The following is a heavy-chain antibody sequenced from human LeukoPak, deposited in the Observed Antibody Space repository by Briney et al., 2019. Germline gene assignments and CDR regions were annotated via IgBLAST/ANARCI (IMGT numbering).Heavy chain of an antibody. Sequence: SKTLSLTCTVSGGSISSYYWSWIRQPPGKGREWIGYIYYSGSTNYNPSLKSRVTISVDTSKNQFSLKLSSVTAADTAVYYCARGSTGTANFDYWGQGTLVTVSS. CDR1: GGSISSYY. V-gene: IGHV4-59*01. J-gene: IGHJ4*02. CDR3: ARGSTGTANFDY. D-gene: IGHD1-1*01. CDR2: IYYSGST.